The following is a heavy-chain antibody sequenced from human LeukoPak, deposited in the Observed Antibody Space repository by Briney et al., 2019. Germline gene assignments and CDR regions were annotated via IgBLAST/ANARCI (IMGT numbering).Heavy chain of an antibody. CDR2: INPNSGGT. J-gene: IGHJ4*02. CDR1: GYTFTGYF. D-gene: IGHD3-22*01. Sequence: ASVKVSCKASGYTFTGYFMHWVRQAPGQGLEWMGWINPNSGGTNYAQKFQGRVTMTRDTSISTAYMELSRLRSDDTAVYYCARDFFGYYDTLRTFDYWGQGTLVTVSS. CDR3: ARDFFGYYDTLRTFDY. V-gene: IGHV1-2*02.